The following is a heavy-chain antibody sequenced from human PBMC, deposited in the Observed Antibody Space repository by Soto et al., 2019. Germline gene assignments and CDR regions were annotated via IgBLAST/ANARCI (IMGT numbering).Heavy chain of an antibody. CDR3: AREGTYYYDSSGYYYFDY. CDR2: IIPIFGTA. Sequence: SVKVSCKASGGTFSSYAISWVRQAPGQGLEWMGGIIPIFGTANYAQKFQGRVTITADESTSTAYMELSSLRSEDTAVYYCAREGTYYYDSSGYYYFDYWGQGTLVTVSS. CDR1: GGTFSSYA. J-gene: IGHJ4*02. V-gene: IGHV1-69*13. D-gene: IGHD3-22*01.